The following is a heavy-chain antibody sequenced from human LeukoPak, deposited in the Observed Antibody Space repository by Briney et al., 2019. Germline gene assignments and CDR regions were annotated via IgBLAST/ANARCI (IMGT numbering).Heavy chain of an antibody. V-gene: IGHV3-21*01. CDR1: GFTFSSYS. J-gene: IGHJ3*02. CDR3: ARQGCDAFDI. D-gene: IGHD6-19*01. Sequence: GGSLRLSCAASGFTFSSYSMNGVRQAPGKGREWVSSISSSSSYIYYADSVKGRFTISRDNAKNSLYLQMNSLRAEDTAVYYCARQGCDAFDIWGQGTMVTVSS. CDR2: ISSSSSYI.